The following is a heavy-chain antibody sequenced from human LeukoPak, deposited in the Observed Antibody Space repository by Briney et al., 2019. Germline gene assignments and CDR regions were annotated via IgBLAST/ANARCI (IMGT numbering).Heavy chain of an antibody. J-gene: IGHJ5*02. CDR3: AKDSPGWFGENWFDP. Sequence: PGGSLRLSCAASGFTFSSYAMSWVRQAPGKGLERVSAISGSGGSTYYADSVKGRFTISRDNSKNTLYLQMNSLRAEDTAVYYCAKDSPGWFGENWFDPWGQGTLVTVSS. CDR2: ISGSGGST. D-gene: IGHD3-10*01. V-gene: IGHV3-23*01. CDR1: GFTFSSYA.